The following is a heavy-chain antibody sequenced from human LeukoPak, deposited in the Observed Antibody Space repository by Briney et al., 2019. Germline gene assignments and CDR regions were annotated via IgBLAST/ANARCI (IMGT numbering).Heavy chain of an antibody. Sequence: SETLSLTCTVSGGSISSGDYYWSWIRQPPGKGLEWIGYIYYSGSTYYNPSLKSRVTISVDTSKNQFSLKLSSVTAADTAVYYCARGYFSRIYDRGAFDIWGQGTMVTVSS. CDR3: ARGYFSRIYDRGAFDI. D-gene: IGHD3-22*01. CDR2: IYYSGST. J-gene: IGHJ3*02. V-gene: IGHV4-30-4*01. CDR1: GGSISSGDYY.